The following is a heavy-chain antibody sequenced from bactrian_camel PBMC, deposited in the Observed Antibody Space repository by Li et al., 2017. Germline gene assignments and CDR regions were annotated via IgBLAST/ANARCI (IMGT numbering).Heavy chain of an antibody. D-gene: IGHD7*01. J-gene: IGHJ4*01. Sequence: VQLVEYGGDLVQPGGSLRLSCAASGFTFSRYAMAWVRQAPGKELEWVAAIDRGGITTIYADSVKGRFTISTDNAKNTLVLEMNSLKPEDTAVYYCAATRSDFGGYYVFYHWGQGTQVTVS. V-gene: IGHV3S42*01. CDR1: GFTFSRYA. CDR2: IDRGGITT. CDR3: AATRSDFGGYYVFYH.